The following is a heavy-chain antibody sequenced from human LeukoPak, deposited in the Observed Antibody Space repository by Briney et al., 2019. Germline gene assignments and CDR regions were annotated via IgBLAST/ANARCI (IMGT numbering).Heavy chain of an antibody. CDR2: INTDTGNP. V-gene: IGHV7-4-1*02. Sequence: GASVKVSCKASGYSFTNYAMNWVRQAPGQGLEWMGWINTDTGNPTYAQGFTGRFVFSLDTSVSTAYLQITSLKAEDTAVYYCARESEVANLNWFDPWGQGTLVTVSS. CDR3: ARESEVANLNWFDP. D-gene: IGHD5-12*01. J-gene: IGHJ5*02. CDR1: GYSFTNYA.